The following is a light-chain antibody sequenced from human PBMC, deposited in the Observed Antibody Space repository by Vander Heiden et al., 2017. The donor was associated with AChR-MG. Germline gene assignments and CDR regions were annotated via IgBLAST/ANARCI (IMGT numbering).Light chain of an antibody. CDR2: DAS. Sequence: EIVMTQSPATLSVSPGERATLSCRASQSVSSNLARYQQKPGQAPRLLIYDASNRATGVPARFSGSGSGTEFTLTISSLQSEDFAVYYCQQFNKWSFTFGPGTKVDIK. CDR1: QSVSSN. J-gene: IGKJ3*01. V-gene: IGKV3-15*01. CDR3: QQFNKWSFT.